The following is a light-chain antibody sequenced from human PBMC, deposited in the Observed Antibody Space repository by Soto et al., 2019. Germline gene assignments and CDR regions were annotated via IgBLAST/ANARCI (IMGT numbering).Light chain of an antibody. Sequence: QSALTQPASVSGSPGQSITISCTGTSSDVGSYNLVSWYQQHPGKAPKLMIYEGSKRPSGVSNRFSGSKSGNTASLTISGLQAEDEADYYCCSYAGIWVSGGGTKLTVL. CDR1: SSDVGSYNL. CDR3: CSYAGIWV. J-gene: IGLJ3*02. CDR2: EGS. V-gene: IGLV2-23*01.